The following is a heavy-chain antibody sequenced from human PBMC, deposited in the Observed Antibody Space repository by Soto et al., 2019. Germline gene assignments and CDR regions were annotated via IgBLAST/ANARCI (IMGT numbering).Heavy chain of an antibody. CDR1: GFSFSTYN. CDR3: ARTTDDYVWGSYLYYFDY. D-gene: IGHD3-16*02. J-gene: IGHJ4*02. V-gene: IGHV3-48*04. Sequence: PGGSLRLSCAASGFSFSTYNMNWVRQAPGRGLEWVSYISSRSSTIYHADSVKGRFTISRDNAKNSLYLQMNSLRAEDTAVYYCARTTDDYVWGSYLYYFDYWGQGTLVTVSS. CDR2: ISSRSSTI.